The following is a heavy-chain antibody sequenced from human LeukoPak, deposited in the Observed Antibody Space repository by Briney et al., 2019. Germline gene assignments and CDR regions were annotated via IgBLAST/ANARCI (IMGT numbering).Heavy chain of an antibody. J-gene: IGHJ4*02. CDR3: ARELRDGYNWGFDY. Sequence: PGGSLRLSCAASGFTFSSYSMNWVRQAPGKGLEWVSSISSSSSYIYYADSVKGRFTISRDNAKNSLYLQMNSLRAEDTAVYYCARELRDGYNWGFDYWGQGTLVTVSS. CDR2: ISSSSSYI. CDR1: GFTFSSYS. D-gene: IGHD5-24*01. V-gene: IGHV3-21*01.